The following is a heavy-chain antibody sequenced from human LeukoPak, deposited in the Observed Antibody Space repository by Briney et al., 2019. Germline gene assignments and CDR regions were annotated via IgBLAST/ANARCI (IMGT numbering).Heavy chain of an antibody. CDR1: GGSISSGGYY. J-gene: IGHJ4*02. CDR2: IYYSGST. D-gene: IGHD2-2*01. CDR3: ARVVVPAAFDY. Sequence: PSETLSPTCTVSGGSISSGGYYWSWIRQHPGKGLEWIGYIYYSGSTYYNPSLKSRVTISVDTSKNQFSLKLSSVTAADTAVYYCARVVVPAAFDYWGQGTLVTVSS. V-gene: IGHV4-31*03.